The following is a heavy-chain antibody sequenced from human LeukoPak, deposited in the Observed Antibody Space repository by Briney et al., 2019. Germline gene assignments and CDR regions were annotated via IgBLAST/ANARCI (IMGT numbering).Heavy chain of an antibody. CDR3: ARNRFNGDDGGWFDP. CDR1: GYTLTELS. V-gene: IGHV1-18*01. Sequence: ASVKVSCKVSGYTLTELSMHWVRQAPGQGLEWMGWISAYNGNTNYAQKLQGRVTMTTDTSTSTAYMELRSLRSDDTAVYYCARNRFNGDDGGWFDPWGQGTLVTVSS. CDR2: ISAYNGNT. D-gene: IGHD4-23*01. J-gene: IGHJ5*02.